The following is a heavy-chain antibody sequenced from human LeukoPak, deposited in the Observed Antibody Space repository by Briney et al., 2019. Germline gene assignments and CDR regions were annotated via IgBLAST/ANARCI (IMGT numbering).Heavy chain of an antibody. CDR1: GGSFSGYS. V-gene: IGHV4-34*01. CDR2: INHSGST. Sequence: SETLSLTCAVYGGSFSGYSWSWIRQPPGKGLEWIGEINHSGSTNYNPSLKSRVTISIDTSERQFSLKLSSVTAADTAVHYCARDRSFTFGGVIAPGYYFDYWGQGTLVTVSS. D-gene: IGHD3-16*02. CDR3: ARDRSFTFGGVIAPGYYFDY. J-gene: IGHJ4*02.